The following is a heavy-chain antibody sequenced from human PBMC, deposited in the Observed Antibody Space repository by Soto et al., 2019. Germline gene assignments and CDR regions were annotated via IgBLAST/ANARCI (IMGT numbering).Heavy chain of an antibody. J-gene: IGHJ6*02. V-gene: IGHV4-4*02. CDR2: IYHSGST. Sequence: PSETLSLTCAVSGGSISSSNWWSWVRQPPGKGLEWIGEIYHSGSTNYNPSLKSRVTISVDKSKNQFSLKLSSVTAADTAVYYCARAHYGDYGYGMDVWGQGTTVTVS. CDR1: GGSISSSNW. CDR3: ARAHYGDYGYGMDV. D-gene: IGHD4-17*01.